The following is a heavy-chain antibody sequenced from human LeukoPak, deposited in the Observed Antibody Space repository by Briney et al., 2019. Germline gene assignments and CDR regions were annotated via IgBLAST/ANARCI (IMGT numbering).Heavy chain of an antibody. CDR2: ISAYNGNT. V-gene: IGHV1-18*01. D-gene: IGHD2-15*01. CDR3: VRDTCSGGSCYSGYYY. J-gene: IGHJ4*02. CDR1: GYTFTSYG. Sequence: GASVKVSCKASGYTFTSYGISWVRQAPGQGLEWMGWISAYNGNTNYAQKLQGRVTMTTDTSTSTAYMELRSLRSDDTAVYYCVRDTCSGGSCYSGYYYWGQGTLVTVSS.